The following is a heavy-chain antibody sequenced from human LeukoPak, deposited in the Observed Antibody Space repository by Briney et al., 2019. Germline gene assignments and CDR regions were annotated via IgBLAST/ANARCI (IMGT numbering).Heavy chain of an antibody. J-gene: IGHJ6*02. CDR2: INAGNGNT. V-gene: IGHV1-3*01. CDR1: GYTFTSYA. Sequence: ASVKVSCKASGYTFTSYAMHWVRQAPGQRLEWMGWINAGNGNTKYSQKFQGRVTITRDTSASTAYMELSSLRSEDTVVYYCARDLGPRAGMDVWGQGTTVTVSS. D-gene: IGHD1-26*01. CDR3: ARDLGPRAGMDV.